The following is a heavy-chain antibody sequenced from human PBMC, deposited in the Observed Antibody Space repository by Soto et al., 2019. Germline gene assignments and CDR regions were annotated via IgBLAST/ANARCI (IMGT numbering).Heavy chain of an antibody. D-gene: IGHD5-18*01. CDR3: ARDQSGYSYGYYYYYGMDV. J-gene: IGHJ6*02. CDR2: ISSSSSYT. CDR1: GFTFSDYY. Sequence: QVQLVESGGGVVKPGGSLRLSCAASGFTFSDYYMSWIRQAPGKGLEWVSYISSSSSYTNYADSVKGRFTISRDNAKNSLYLQMNSLRAEDTAVYYCARDQSGYSYGYYYYYGMDVWGQGTTVTVSS. V-gene: IGHV3-11*06.